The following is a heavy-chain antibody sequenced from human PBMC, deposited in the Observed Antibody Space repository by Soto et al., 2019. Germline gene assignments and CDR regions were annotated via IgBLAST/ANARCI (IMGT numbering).Heavy chain of an antibody. Sequence: SETLSLTCTVSGGSIISGDYYWSWIRQPPGRGLEWIGYIYYSGSTYYNPSLKSRVTISVDTSKNQFSLKLSSVTAADTAVYYCARGADDFWSGYFLGFDYWGQGTLVTVSS. V-gene: IGHV4-30-4*01. CDR3: ARGADDFWSGYFLGFDY. CDR2: IYYSGST. J-gene: IGHJ4*02. D-gene: IGHD3-3*01. CDR1: GGSIISGDYY.